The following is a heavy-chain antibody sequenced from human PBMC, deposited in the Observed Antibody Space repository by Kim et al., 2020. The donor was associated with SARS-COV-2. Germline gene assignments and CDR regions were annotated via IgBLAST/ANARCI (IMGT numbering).Heavy chain of an antibody. J-gene: IGHJ4*02. CDR3: ATHSRGVQLLARPPLDY. V-gene: IGHV3-23*03. Sequence: GGSLRLSCAASGFTFSSYAMSWVRQAPGKGLEWVSVIYSGGSSTYYADSVKGRFTISRDNSKNTLYLQMNSLRAEDTAVYYCATHSRGVQLLARPPLDYWGQGTLVTVSS. CDR1: GFTFSSYA. D-gene: IGHD6-19*01. CDR2: IYSGGSST.